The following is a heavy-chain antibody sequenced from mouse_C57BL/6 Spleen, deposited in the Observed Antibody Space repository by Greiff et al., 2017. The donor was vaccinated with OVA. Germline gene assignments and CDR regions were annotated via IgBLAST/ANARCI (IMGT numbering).Heavy chain of an antibody. J-gene: IGHJ2*01. CDR1: GFTFTDYY. V-gene: IGHV7-3*01. Sequence: DVMLVESGGGLVQPGGSLSLSCAASGFTFTDYYMSWVRPPPGKTLEWLGFIRNKANGYSTESSASVQGRFTISRDKSQSILYLQMNARRAEDSATYYCARYPQYYFDYWGQGTTLTVSS. CDR2: IRNKANGYST. CDR3: ARYPQYYFDY.